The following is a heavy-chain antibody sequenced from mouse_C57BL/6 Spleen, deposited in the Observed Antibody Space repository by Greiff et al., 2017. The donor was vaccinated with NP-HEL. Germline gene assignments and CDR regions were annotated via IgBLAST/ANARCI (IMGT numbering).Heavy chain of an antibody. J-gene: IGHJ3*01. CDR1: GYTFTSYG. D-gene: IGHD1-1*01. CDR2: IYPRSGNT. V-gene: IGHV1-81*01. Sequence: QVQLQQSGAELARPGASVKLSCKASGYTFTSYGISWVKQRTGQGLEWIGEIYPRSGNTYYNEKFKGKATLTADKSSSTAYMELRSLTSEDSAVYFCARSSGTTVVEGLVAYWGQGTLVTVSA. CDR3: ARSSGTTVVEGLVAY.